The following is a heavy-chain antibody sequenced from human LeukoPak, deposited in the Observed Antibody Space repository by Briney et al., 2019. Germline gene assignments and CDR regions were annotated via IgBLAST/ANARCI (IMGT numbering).Heavy chain of an antibody. Sequence: GGSLRLSCAASGFTFSSYSMNWVRQAPGKGLEWVSSISSLSVYIYYADSVKGRFTISRDNAKRSLYLQMNSLRAEDTAVYYCARDLGDSSGYYYVFDFWGQGTLATVSS. CDR2: ISSLSVYI. CDR3: ARDLGDSSGYYYVFDF. D-gene: IGHD3-22*01. J-gene: IGHJ4*02. V-gene: IGHV3-21*01. CDR1: GFTFSSYS.